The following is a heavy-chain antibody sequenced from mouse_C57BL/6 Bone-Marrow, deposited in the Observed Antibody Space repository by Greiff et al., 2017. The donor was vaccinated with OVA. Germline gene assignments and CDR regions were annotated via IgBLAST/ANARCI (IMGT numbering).Heavy chain of an antibody. Sequence: EVQLQESGPGLVKPSQTVFLTCTVTGISITTGNYRWSWIRQFPGNKLEWIGYIYYSGTITYNPSLTRRTTITRDTPKNQFFLEMNSLTAEDTATYYCARDPHYYGSSYFDVWGTGTTVTVSS. CDR3: ARDPHYYGSSYFDV. CDR1: GISITTGNYR. CDR2: IYYSGTI. D-gene: IGHD1-1*01. J-gene: IGHJ1*03. V-gene: IGHV3-5*01.